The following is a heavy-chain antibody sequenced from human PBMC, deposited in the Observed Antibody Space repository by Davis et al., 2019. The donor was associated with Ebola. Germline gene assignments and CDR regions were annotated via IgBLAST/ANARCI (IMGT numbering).Heavy chain of an antibody. V-gene: IGHV1-46*01. CDR1: GYRLTSYY. CDR3: AREGGRYYDSSGYVFDI. D-gene: IGHD3-22*01. J-gene: IGHJ3*02. Sequence: ASATDSCKASGYRLTSYYMHWVRQAPGKGLEWMGIINPITGGTSYAQNFQVRVNMTRDTSTSTVYMELSSLRSEDTAVYYCAREGGRYYDSSGYVFDIWGQGTMVKVSS. CDR2: INPITGGT.